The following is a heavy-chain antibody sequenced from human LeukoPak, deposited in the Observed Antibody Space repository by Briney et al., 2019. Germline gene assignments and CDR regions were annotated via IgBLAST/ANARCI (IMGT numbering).Heavy chain of an antibody. V-gene: IGHV3-23*01. CDR1: GFTFSSYA. Sequence: PGGSLRLSCAASGFTFSSYAMSWVRQAPGKGLEWVSAISGSGGSTYYADSVKGRFTISRDNSKNTLYLQMNSLRAEDTAVYYCAKDHRRGSSGYNFDYWGQGTLVTVSS. CDR2: ISGSGGST. J-gene: IGHJ4*02. CDR3: AKDHRRGSSGYNFDY. D-gene: IGHD3-22*01.